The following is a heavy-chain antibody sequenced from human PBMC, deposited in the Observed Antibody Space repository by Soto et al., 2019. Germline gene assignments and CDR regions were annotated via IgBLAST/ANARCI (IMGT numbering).Heavy chain of an antibody. CDR1: GFTFSNAW. J-gene: IGHJ4*02. CDR2: IKSKTDGGTT. CDR3: ISSVHFIAAAGTSFDY. Sequence: GGSLRLSCAASGFTFSNAWMSLVRQAQEKGLEWVGRIKSKTDGGTTDYAAPVKGRFTISRDDSKNTLYLQINSLKTEDTAVYNCISSVHFIAAAGTSFDYWGQGTLVTVSS. V-gene: IGHV3-15*01. D-gene: IGHD6-13*01.